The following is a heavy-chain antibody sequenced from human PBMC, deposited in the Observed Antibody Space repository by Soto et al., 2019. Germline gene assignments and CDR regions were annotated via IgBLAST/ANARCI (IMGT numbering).Heavy chain of an antibody. V-gene: IGHV3-74*01. D-gene: IGHD2-2*02. CDR1: GFTFSSYW. CDR3: ARDAIPYAIDY. CDR2: VNSDGSST. J-gene: IGHJ4*02. Sequence: GGSLRLSCTASGFTFSSYWMHWVRQAPGKGLVWVSRVNSDGSSTIYADSVKGRFTISRDNAKNTLYLQMNSLRAEDTAVYYCARDAIPYAIDYWGKGTMVTVSS.